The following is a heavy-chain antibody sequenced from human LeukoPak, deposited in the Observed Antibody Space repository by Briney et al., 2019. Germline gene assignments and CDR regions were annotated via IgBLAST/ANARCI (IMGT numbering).Heavy chain of an antibody. CDR3: AREIAEAYCGGDCYYSDY. CDR1: GFTFSSYW. CDR2: IASDGSST. J-gene: IGHJ4*02. V-gene: IGHV3-74*01. D-gene: IGHD2-21*02. Sequence: GGSLRLSCAASGFTFSSYWMNWVRQAPGKGLVWVSRIASDGSSTTYADSVKGRFSISRDNAKNSLYLQMNSLRAEDTAVYYCAREIAEAYCGGDCYYSDYWGQGTLVTVSS.